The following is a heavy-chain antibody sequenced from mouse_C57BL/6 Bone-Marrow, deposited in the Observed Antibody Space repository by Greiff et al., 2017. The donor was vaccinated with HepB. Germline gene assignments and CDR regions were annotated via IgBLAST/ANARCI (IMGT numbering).Heavy chain of an antibody. V-gene: IGHV5-4*01. CDR1: GFTFSSYA. CDR3: AREYYYGTRDY. Sequence: EVKLVESGGGLVKPGGSLKLSCAASGFTFSSYAMSWVRQTPEKRLEWVATISDGGSYTYYPDNVKGRFTISRDNAKNNLYLQMSHLKSEDTAMYYCAREYYYGTRDYWGQGTTLTVSS. J-gene: IGHJ2*01. CDR2: ISDGGSYT. D-gene: IGHD1-1*01.